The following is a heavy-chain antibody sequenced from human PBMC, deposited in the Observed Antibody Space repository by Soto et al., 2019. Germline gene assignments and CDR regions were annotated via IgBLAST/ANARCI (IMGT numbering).Heavy chain of an antibody. V-gene: IGHV3-23*01. CDR3: AKGRGGSGSLTPRVDF. CDR2: ISGGGDTT. D-gene: IGHD3-10*01. Sequence: GGSLRLSCAASGFTFNNYAMTWVRQAPGKGLEWVSAISGGGDTTSYADSVKGRFTVSRDGSKNTLYLQMSSLRAEDTALYYCAKGRGGSGSLTPRVDFWGQGALVTVSS. J-gene: IGHJ4*02. CDR1: GFTFNNYA.